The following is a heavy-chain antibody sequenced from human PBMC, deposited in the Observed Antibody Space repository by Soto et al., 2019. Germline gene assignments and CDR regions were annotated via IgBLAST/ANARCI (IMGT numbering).Heavy chain of an antibody. V-gene: IGHV3-33*01. Sequence: QVQLVESGGGVVQPGRSLRLSCAASGFTFSSYGMPWVRQAPGKGVEWVSVIWYDGSNKYYAGSVKGRFTISRDNSKHTLYLQMNSLRAEDTAVYYCARTASAAPSCFDYWGQGTLVTASS. J-gene: IGHJ4*02. CDR2: IWYDGSNK. D-gene: IGHD2-2*01. CDR1: GFTFSSYG. CDR3: ARTASAAPSCFDY.